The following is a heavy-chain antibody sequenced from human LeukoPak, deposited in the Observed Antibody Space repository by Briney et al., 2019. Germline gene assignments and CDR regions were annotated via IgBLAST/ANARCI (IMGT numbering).Heavy chain of an antibody. D-gene: IGHD2-2*01. J-gene: IGHJ4*02. CDR2: IIPIFGTA. CDR1: GGTFISYA. V-gene: IGHV1-69*05. CDR3: ARCSVVPAAYDY. Sequence: SVKVSCKASGGTFISYAISWVRQAPGQGLEWMGRIIPIFGTANYAQKFQGRVTITTDESTSTAYMELSSLRSEDTAVYYCARCSVVPAAYDYWGQGTLVTVSS.